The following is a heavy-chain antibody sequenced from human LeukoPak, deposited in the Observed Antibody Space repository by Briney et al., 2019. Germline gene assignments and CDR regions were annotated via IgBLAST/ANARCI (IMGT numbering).Heavy chain of an antibody. CDR3: ARRTGCSGGSCYVDY. J-gene: IGHJ4*02. Sequence: SETLSLTCTVSGGSISSYYWSWIRQPPGKGLEWIGYIYYSGSTNYNPSLKSRVTISVDTSKNQFSLRLSSVTAADTAVYYCARRTGCSGGSCYVDYWGQGTLVTVFS. CDR1: GGSISSYY. V-gene: IGHV4-59*08. D-gene: IGHD2-15*01. CDR2: IYYSGST.